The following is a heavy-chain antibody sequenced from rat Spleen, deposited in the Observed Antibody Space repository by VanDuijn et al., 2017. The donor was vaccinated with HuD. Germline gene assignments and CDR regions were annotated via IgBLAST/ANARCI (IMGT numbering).Heavy chain of an antibody. CDR3: TRGGYFRY. D-gene: IGHD1-1*01. J-gene: IGHJ2*01. V-gene: IGHV5-29*01. Sequence: EVQLVESYGGLVQPGRSLKLSCAASGFTFSDFYMAWVRQAPTKGLEWVATISYDGSKTYYRDSVKGRFTISRDNGRRILNLHMDSLRSEDTAIYYCTRGGYFRYWGQGVMVTVSS. CDR1: GFTFSDFY. CDR2: ISYDGSKT.